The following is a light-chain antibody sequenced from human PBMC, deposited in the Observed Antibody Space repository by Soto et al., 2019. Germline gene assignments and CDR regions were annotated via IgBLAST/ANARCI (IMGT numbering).Light chain of an antibody. CDR2: GAS. V-gene: IGKV3-20*01. CDR1: QIVSSSF. J-gene: IGKJ1*01. CDR3: QQYGSSPPWT. Sequence: EIVLTQSPGTLSLSPGERATLSCRASQIVSSSFLAWYQQRPGQAPRLLMYGASSRATGIPDRFSGSGPGTDFTLTISRLEPEDFAVYYCQQYGSSPPWTFGQGTKVDIK.